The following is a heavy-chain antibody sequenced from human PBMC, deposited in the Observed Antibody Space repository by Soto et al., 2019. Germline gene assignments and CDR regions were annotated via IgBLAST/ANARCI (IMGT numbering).Heavy chain of an antibody. J-gene: IGHJ6*02. CDR1: GYTFSGYY. D-gene: IGHD2-21*01. Sequence: ASVKVSFKASGYTFSGYYMHWVRQAPGQGLEWMGWINPNTGGTNYAQKFQGRVTMTREMSISTAYMELSSLRSDDTAVYYCGRELGYSYYYYYAMDVWGQGTTVTVSS. CDR2: INPNTGGT. CDR3: GRELGYSYYYYYAMDV. V-gene: IGHV1-2*02.